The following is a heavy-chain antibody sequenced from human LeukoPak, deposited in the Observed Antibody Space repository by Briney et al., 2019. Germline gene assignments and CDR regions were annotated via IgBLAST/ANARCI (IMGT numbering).Heavy chain of an antibody. J-gene: IGHJ4*02. CDR2: FYHSGGT. CDR1: GGSISSYY. Sequence: SETLSLTCTVSGGSISSYYLSWMRQLPGKGLEWIGYFYHSGGTNYNPSLQGRVTMSIDTSKNQFSLKLTSVTAADTAVYCVRSLSSSRFSLWKYWGQGTLVTVSS. D-gene: IGHD6-13*01. V-gene: IGHV4-59*01. CDR3: VRSLSSSRFSLWKY.